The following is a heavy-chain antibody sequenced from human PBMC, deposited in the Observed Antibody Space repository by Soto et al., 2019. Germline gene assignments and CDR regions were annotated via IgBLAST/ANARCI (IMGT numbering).Heavy chain of an antibody. Sequence: SETLSLTCTVSGGSISNYYWSWIRQPPGKGLEWIGYIYYSGTTNYNPSLKSRVTISVDTSKNQFSLKLSSVTAADTAVYYCARTGIELYYYVADVWGRGTTVTVSS. CDR3: ARTGIELYYYVADV. J-gene: IGHJ6*02. V-gene: IGHV4-59*01. CDR1: GGSISNYY. D-gene: IGHD6-13*01. CDR2: IYYSGTT.